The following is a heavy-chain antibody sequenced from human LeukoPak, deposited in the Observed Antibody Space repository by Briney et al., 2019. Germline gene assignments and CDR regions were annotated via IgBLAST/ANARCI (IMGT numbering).Heavy chain of an antibody. CDR3: ATINFRPY. Sequence: GGSLTLSCEASGFSFSDYYMSWIRQPPGKGLEWIAYIRSGATTIYYADSVKGRFTISRDDAKNSLFLQMNSLRAEDTAIYYCATINFRPYWGQGTLVTVSS. CDR2: IRSGATTI. J-gene: IGHJ4*02. D-gene: IGHD1-1*01. CDR1: GFSFSDYY. V-gene: IGHV3-11*01.